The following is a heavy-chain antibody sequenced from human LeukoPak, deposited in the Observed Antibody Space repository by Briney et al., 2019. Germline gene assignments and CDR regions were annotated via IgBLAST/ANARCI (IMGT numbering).Heavy chain of an antibody. CDR3: ARATHNDY. V-gene: IGHV1-2*02. CDR2: INPSSGDT. J-gene: IGHJ4*02. Sequence: ASVKVSCKASGYTFTDYYMHWVRQAPGQGLEWMGGINPSSGDTNYAQELQGRVTVTRDTSIRTAYMELSSQRSDDTAVYYCARATHNDYWGQGTLVTVSS. CDR1: GYTFTDYY.